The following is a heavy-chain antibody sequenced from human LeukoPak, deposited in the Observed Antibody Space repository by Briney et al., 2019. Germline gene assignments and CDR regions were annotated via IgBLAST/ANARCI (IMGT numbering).Heavy chain of an antibody. D-gene: IGHD3-10*01. CDR1: GFTFSSYG. J-gene: IGHJ5*02. CDR3: ANSYGSGSYYMS. V-gene: IGHV3-30*02. Sequence: PGESLRLSCAASGFTFSSYGMHWVRQAPGKGLEWVAFIRYGGSNKYYADSVKGRFTTSRANSKNTMYLQMNSLRAQDTAGYYCANSYGSGSYYMSWGQGTLVTVSS. CDR2: IRYGGSNK.